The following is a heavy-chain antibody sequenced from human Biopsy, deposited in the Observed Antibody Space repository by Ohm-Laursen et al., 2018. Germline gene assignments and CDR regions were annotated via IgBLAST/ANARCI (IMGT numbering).Heavy chain of an antibody. D-gene: IGHD3-10*01. CDR2: ILPIFHTT. CDR1: GGAFSSFA. Sequence: ASVKVSCKASGGAFSSFAISWVRQAPGQGLEWMGGILPIFHTTSYAQKFQGRITITADEFPRTAYMELSSLRSEDTAVYYCARGVSGTPYHNYGLDVWGQGTTVTVSS. CDR3: ARGVSGTPYHNYGLDV. V-gene: IGHV1-69*13. J-gene: IGHJ6*02.